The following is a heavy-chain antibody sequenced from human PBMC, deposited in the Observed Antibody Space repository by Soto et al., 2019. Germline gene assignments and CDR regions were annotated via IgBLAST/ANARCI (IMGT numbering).Heavy chain of an antibody. CDR3: ARDPPGFHSAFDF. Sequence: SQTLSLTCAISGDSVSSNGAAWNWIRQSPSRGLEWLGRTYYRSRWYSDYAPSVKSRITVNPDTSQNQFSLQLNSVTPEDTAIYHCARDPPGFHSAFDFWGQGTLVTVSS. V-gene: IGHV6-1*01. CDR1: GDSVSSNGAA. CDR2: TYYRSRWYS. J-gene: IGHJ4*02. D-gene: IGHD4-4*01.